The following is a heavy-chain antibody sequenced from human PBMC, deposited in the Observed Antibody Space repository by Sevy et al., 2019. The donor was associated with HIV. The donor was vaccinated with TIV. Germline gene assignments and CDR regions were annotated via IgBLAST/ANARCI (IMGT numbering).Heavy chain of an antibody. CDR2: IKQDGSEK. D-gene: IGHD6-19*01. CDR3: ARETYSSGYPAAFDI. CDR1: EFTFSSYW. V-gene: IGHV3-7*01. J-gene: IGHJ3*02. Sequence: GGSLRLSCAASEFTFSSYWMSWVRQAPGKGLEWVANIKQDGSEKYYVDSVKGRFTISRDNAKNSLYLQMNSLRAEDTAVYYCARETYSSGYPAAFDIWGQGTMVTVSS.